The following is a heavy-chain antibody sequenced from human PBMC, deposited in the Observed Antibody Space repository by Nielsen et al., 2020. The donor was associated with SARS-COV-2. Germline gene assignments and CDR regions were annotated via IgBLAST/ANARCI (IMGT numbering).Heavy chain of an antibody. CDR2: IDPSDSYT. V-gene: IGHV5-10-1*01. Sequence: VRQMPGKGLEWVGRIDPSDSYTNYSPSFQGHVTISADKSISTAYLQWSSLKASDTAMYYCARGVIEYYFDYWGQGTLVTVSS. J-gene: IGHJ4*02. CDR3: ARGVIEYYFDY. D-gene: IGHD2/OR15-2a*01.